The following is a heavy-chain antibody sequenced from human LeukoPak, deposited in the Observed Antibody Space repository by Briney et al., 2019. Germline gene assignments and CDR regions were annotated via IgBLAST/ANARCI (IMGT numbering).Heavy chain of an antibody. V-gene: IGHV3-21*01. CDR2: ISSSGDYL. CDR1: GFTFSTYS. CDR3: AGRHCTNGLCHFYY. Sequence: GGSLRLSCVASGFTFSTYSMNWVRQTPGKGLEWVSSISSSGDYLHYADSVKGRFTISRDNAKNSLYLQMNSLRAEDTAVYYCAGRHCTNGLCHFYYWGQGTLVTVSS. J-gene: IGHJ4*02. D-gene: IGHD2-8*01.